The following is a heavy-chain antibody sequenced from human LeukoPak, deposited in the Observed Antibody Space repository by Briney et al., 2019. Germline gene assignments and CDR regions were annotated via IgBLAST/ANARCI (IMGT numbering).Heavy chain of an antibody. D-gene: IGHD1-1*01. V-gene: IGHV3-23*01. CDR1: GFTFSSYA. Sequence: GGSLRLSCVASGFTFSSYAMSWVRQAPGKGLEWVSAISGSGGSTYYADSVKGRFTISRDNSKNTLNLQMNSLRVEDTAIYYCAKVIGLLDPSDPWGQGTLVTVSS. CDR2: ISGSGGST. J-gene: IGHJ5*02. CDR3: AKVIGLLDPSDP.